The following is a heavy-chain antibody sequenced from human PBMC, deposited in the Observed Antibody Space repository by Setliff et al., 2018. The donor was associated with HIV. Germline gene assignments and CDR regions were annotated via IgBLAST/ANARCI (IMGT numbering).Heavy chain of an antibody. CDR1: NGSFSGYY. J-gene: IGHJ5*02. Sequence: SETLSLTCAVYNGSFSGYYWSWIRQPPGMGLEWIGEINHSGSTNYNPSLKSRVTISVDTSKNQFSLKLTSVTAADTAVYFCARPHSGRGGGAWFDPWGQGTLVTVSS. V-gene: IGHV4-34*01. CDR3: ARPHSGRGGGAWFDP. D-gene: IGHD6-19*01. CDR2: INHSGST.